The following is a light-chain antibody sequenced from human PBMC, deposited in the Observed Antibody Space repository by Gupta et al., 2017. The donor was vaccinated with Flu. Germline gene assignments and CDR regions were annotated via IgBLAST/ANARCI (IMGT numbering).Light chain of an antibody. J-gene: IGLJ1*01. CDR2: EAR. Sequence: MTISCSGAGCDVGGFNFVSWNQKTPGKAPNLIIYEARRRPSGGSNRFSGAKSGNTASLTISVRQAEDEADYFCCSYAGSDLYVFGTGTAVTIL. V-gene: IGLV2-23*01. CDR1: GCDVGGFNF. CDR3: CSYAGSDLYV.